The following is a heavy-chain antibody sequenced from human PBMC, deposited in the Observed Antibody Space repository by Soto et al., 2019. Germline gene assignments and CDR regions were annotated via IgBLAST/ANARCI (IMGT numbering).Heavy chain of an antibody. V-gene: IGHV4-34*01. CDR1: GGSFSGYY. CDR3: ARGRIITMVRGVMPR. J-gene: IGHJ4*02. D-gene: IGHD3-10*01. CDR2: INHSGST. Sequence: PSETLSLTCAVYGGSFSGYYWSWIRQPPGKVLEWIGEINHSGSTNYNPSLKSRVTISVDTSKNQFSLKLSSVTAADTAVYYCARGRIITMVRGVMPRWGQGTLVTVSS.